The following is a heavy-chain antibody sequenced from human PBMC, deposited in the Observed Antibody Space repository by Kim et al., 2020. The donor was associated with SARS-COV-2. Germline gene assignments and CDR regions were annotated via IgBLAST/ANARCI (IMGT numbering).Heavy chain of an antibody. J-gene: IGHJ4*02. V-gene: IGHV4-39*01. Sequence: SETLSLTCTVSGGSISSSSYYWGWIRQPPGKGLEWIGSIYYSGSTYYNPSLKSRVTISVDTSKNQFSLKLSSVTAADTAVYYCARRGAAAGTPGFDYWGQGTLVTVSS. CDR2: IYYSGST. CDR3: ARRGAAAGTPGFDY. D-gene: IGHD6-13*01. CDR1: GGSISSSSYY.